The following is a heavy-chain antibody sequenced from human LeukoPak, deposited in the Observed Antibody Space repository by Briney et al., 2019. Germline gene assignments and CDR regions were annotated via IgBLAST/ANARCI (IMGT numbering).Heavy chain of an antibody. J-gene: IGHJ6*02. CDR1: GFTFSSYW. CDR3: AMVRGYYYHGLDV. Sequence: RSGGSLRLSCAASGFTFSSYWMHWVRQAPGKWLVWVSPINSDGSSTSYADSVKGRFTISRDNTMNTLYLQMNSLRAEDTAVYYCAMVRGYYYHGLDVWGQGTTVTVSS. D-gene: IGHD3-10*01. CDR2: INSDGSST. V-gene: IGHV3-74*01.